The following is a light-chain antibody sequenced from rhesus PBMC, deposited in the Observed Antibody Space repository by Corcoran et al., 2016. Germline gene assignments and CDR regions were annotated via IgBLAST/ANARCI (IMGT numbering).Light chain of an antibody. Sequence: QAALTQPRSVSGSPGQSVTISCTGTSNDIGGYNYVSWYQQHPGTAPKLVIYEVTKRPSGVSDRFSGSKSGNTASLTISGLQAEDEADYYCCSYGGSYTYIFGSGTRLTVL. CDR1: SNDIGGYNY. CDR2: EVT. CDR3: CSYGGSYTYI. V-gene: IGLV2-32*01. J-gene: IGLJ1*01.